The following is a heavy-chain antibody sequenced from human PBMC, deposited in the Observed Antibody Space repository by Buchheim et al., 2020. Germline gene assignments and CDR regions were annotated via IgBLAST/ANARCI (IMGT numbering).Heavy chain of an antibody. V-gene: IGHV3-21*01. CDR2: ISSSSSYI. J-gene: IGHJ6*02. CDR3: ARSGDYSGYEFYYYYGMDV. Sequence: EVQLVESGGGLVKPGGSLRLSCAASGFTFSSYSMNWVRQAPGKGLEWVSSISSSSSYIYYADSVKGRFTISRDNAKNSLYLQMNSLRAEDTAVYYCARSGDYSGYEFYYYYGMDVWGQGTT. D-gene: IGHD5-12*01. CDR1: GFTFSSYS.